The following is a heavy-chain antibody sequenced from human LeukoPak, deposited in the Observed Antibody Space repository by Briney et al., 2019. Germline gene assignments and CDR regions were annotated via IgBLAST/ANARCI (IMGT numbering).Heavy chain of an antibody. CDR1: GFTVSTYS. Sequence: GGSLRLSCAASGFTVSTYSMSWVRQAPGKGLEWVATFSSGGRTSYADSVKGRFTISRDTSQNTVYLQMNSLRDEDTALYYCASILYGWGQGTLVTVSS. D-gene: IGHD2/OR15-2a*01. V-gene: IGHV3-53*01. J-gene: IGHJ4*02. CDR2: FSSGGRT. CDR3: ASILYG.